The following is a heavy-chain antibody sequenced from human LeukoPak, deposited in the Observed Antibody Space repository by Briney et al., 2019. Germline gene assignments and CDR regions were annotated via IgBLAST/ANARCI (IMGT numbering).Heavy chain of an antibody. CDR2: INHNGHT. V-gene: IGHV4-34*01. J-gene: IGHJ4*02. CDR3: ARAGTGDRSAVFDS. CDR1: GVSFTGQY. D-gene: IGHD7-27*01. Sequence: SETLALTCAVYGVSFTGQYWNWIRQAPGKGLEGIGEINHNGHTNYNPSLKSRVTIFVDTSKKQFSLRLAPLTADDTALYCCARAGTGDRSAVFDSWGQESLVTVSS.